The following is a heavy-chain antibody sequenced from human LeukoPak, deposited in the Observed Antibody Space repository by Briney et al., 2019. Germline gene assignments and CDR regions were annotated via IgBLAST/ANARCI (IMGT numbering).Heavy chain of an antibody. CDR1: GFTFNTYG. CDR2: IQYDGTNK. J-gene: IGHJ4*02. Sequence: GGSLRLSCAASGFTFNTYGMQWVRQAPGKGLEWVAFIQYDGTNKYYADSVKGRFTVSRDNSKNTLYLQMNSLRAEDTALYYCARGGENSGFDYWGQGTLVIVSS. CDR3: ARGGENSGFDY. V-gene: IGHV3-30*02. D-gene: IGHD6-19*01.